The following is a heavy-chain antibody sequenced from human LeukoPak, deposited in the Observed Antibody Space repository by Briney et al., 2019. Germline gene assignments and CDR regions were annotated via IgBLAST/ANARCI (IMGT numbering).Heavy chain of an antibody. Sequence: SETLSLTCTVSGYSISSGYYWGWIRQPPGKGLEWIGSIYHSGSTYYNPSLKSRVTISVDTSKNQFSLKLSSVTAADTAVYYCARGKYYYDSSGYYYEGQFDYWGQGTLVTVSS. CDR1: GYSISSGYY. J-gene: IGHJ4*02. D-gene: IGHD3-22*01. CDR3: ARGKYYYDSSGYYYEGQFDY. V-gene: IGHV4-38-2*02. CDR2: IYHSGST.